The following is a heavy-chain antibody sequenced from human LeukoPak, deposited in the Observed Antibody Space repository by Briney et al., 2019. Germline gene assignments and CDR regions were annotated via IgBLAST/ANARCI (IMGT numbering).Heavy chain of an antibody. CDR2: IRSSSSTI. CDR1: GFTFSSYS. V-gene: IGHV3-48*04. J-gene: IGHJ4*02. D-gene: IGHD3-9*01. CDR3: ARGEYRYDILTGYYPPGY. Sequence: GGSLRLSCAASGFTFSSYSMNWVRQAPGKGLEWVSYIRSSSSTIYYADSVKGRFTISRDNAKNSLYLQMNSQRAEDTAVYYCARGEYRYDILTGYYPPGYWGQGTLVTVSS.